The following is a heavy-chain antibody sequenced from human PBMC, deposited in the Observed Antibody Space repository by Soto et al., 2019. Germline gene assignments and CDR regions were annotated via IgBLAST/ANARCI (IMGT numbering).Heavy chain of an antibody. CDR2: INPSGEHT. J-gene: IGHJ4*02. CDR3: ARISCKGGSCYFDFDH. D-gene: IGHD2-15*01. Sequence: ASVKVSCKASGYSFKDHYMHWVRQAPGRGLEWVGIINPSGEHTNYAQQFRGRVAMTRDTSASTAYMELRSLRSEDTAVYFCARISCKGGSCYFDFDHWGQGTLVTVSS. V-gene: IGHV1-46*02. CDR1: GYSFKDHY.